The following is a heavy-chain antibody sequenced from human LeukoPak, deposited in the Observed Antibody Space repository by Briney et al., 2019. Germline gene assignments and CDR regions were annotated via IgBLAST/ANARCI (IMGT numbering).Heavy chain of an antibody. CDR1: GFTFSDSY. V-gene: IGHV3-11*01. D-gene: IGHD2-15*01. Sequence: GGSLRLSCAASGFTFSDSYMAWIRQAPGKGLNWISYINNNANVLYYADSVKGRFTISRDNAKNSLYLQMNSLRAEDTALYYCAKARLSYCSGGSCYSAWFDPWGQGTLVTVSS. CDR3: AKARLSYCSGGSCYSAWFDP. J-gene: IGHJ5*02. CDR2: INNNANVL.